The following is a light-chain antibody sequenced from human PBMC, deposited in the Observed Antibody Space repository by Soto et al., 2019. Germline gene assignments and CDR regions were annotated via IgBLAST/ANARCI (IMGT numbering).Light chain of an antibody. V-gene: IGKV3-20*01. Sequence: EIVLTQSPGTRSLSPGARATLSCRASQSVTSTYLAWYQQKPGQAPRLLIYGASNRATGIPDRFTGSGSGTDFTLTISRLEPEDFAGYYCQQYCSSPLTVGGGTKVEIK. J-gene: IGKJ4*01. CDR3: QQYCSSPLT. CDR2: GAS. CDR1: QSVTSTY.